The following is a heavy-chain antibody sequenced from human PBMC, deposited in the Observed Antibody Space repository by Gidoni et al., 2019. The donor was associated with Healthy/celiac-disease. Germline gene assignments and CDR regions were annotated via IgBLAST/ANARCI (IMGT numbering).Heavy chain of an antibody. CDR2: INPNSGGT. CDR3: ARDLTDEWIIAALGWFDP. V-gene: IGHV1-2*02. Sequence: QVQLVQSGAEVKKPGASVKVSCKASGYTFTGYYTHWVRQAPGQGLEWMGWINPNSGGTNYAQKFQGRVTMTRDTSISTAYMELSRLRSDDTAVYYCARDLTDEWIIAALGWFDPWGQGTLVTVSS. CDR1: GYTFTGYY. J-gene: IGHJ5*02. D-gene: IGHD6-13*01.